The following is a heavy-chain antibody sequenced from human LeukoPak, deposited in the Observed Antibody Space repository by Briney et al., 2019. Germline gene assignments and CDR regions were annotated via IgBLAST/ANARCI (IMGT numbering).Heavy chain of an antibody. CDR3: AKDPIAARRGNYFDY. V-gene: IGHV3-48*01. CDR2: ISSSSSTI. D-gene: IGHD6-6*01. CDR1: GFTFSTYS. J-gene: IGHJ4*02. Sequence: GGSLRLSCAASGFTFSTYSMNWVRQAPGKGLEWVSYISSSSSTIYYADSVKGRFTISRDNSKNTLYLQMNSLRAEDTAVYYCAKDPIAARRGNYFDYWGQGTLVTVSS.